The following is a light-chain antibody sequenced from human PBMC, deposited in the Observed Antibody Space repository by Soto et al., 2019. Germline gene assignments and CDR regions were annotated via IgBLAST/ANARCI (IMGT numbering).Light chain of an antibody. Sequence: EIVLTQSPATLSLSPGERATLSCRASKSVSSYLAWYQQKPGQAPRLLIYDASNRATGIPARFSGSGSGTDVTLTISSLEPEDFAVYYCQQRSNWPLTFGGGTKGEIK. J-gene: IGKJ4*02. CDR3: QQRSNWPLT. CDR2: DAS. CDR1: KSVSSY. V-gene: IGKV3-11*01.